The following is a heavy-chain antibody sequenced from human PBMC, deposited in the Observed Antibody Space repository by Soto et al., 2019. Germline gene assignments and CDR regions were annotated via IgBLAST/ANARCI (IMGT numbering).Heavy chain of an antibody. CDR1: GYTFTNHG. J-gene: IGHJ3*02. Sequence: GASVKVSCKTSGYTFTNHGINWVRQAPGQGLGWMGWINPYNANTNYAQKLQGRVTMTTDTSTSTAYMDLRSLTSDDTAVYYCARDRVAGIWGDAFDIWGQGTTVTVSS. V-gene: IGHV1-18*04. D-gene: IGHD3-16*01. CDR3: ARDRVAGIWGDAFDI. CDR2: INPYNANT.